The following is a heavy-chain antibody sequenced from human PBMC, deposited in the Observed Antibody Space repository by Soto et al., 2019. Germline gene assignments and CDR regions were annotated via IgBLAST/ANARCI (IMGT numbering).Heavy chain of an antibody. CDR2: ISAYNGNT. V-gene: IGHV1-18*01. Sequence: ASVKVSCKASGYTFTSYGISWVRQAPGQGLEWMGWISAYNGNTNYAQKLQGRVTMTTDTSTSTAYMELRSLRSDDTAVYYCARDRGSSWLYYCYGMDVWGQGTTVTVSS. CDR3: ARDRGSSWLYYCYGMDV. CDR1: GYTFTSYG. D-gene: IGHD6-13*01. J-gene: IGHJ6*02.